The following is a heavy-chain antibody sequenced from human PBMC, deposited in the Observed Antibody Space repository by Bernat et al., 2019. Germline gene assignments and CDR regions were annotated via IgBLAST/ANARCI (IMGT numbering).Heavy chain of an antibody. J-gene: IGHJ4*02. CDR3: ASSGEIVPVATF. D-gene: IGHD3-10*01. V-gene: IGHV1-69*02. Sequence: QVQLVQSGAEVKKPGSSVKVSCKASGGTFSRYTISWVRQAPGQGLEWMGRIIPILGIANYAQKFQGRVTITADKSTSTAYMELSSLRSEDTAVYYCASSGEIVPVATFWGQGPLVTVPS. CDR1: GGTFSRYT. CDR2: IIPILGIA.